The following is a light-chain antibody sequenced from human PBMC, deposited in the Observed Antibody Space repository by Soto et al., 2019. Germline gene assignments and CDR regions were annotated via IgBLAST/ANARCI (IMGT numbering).Light chain of an antibody. CDR3: SSYTSSSTPYV. Sequence: QSVLTQPASVSGSPGQSITISCTGTSSDVGGYNYVSWYQQHPGKAPKLMIYEVSNRPSGVSNRFSGSKSGNTASLTISGRQAEDEADYYCSSYTSSSTPYVFGTGTKLPVL. CDR1: SSDVGGYNY. J-gene: IGLJ1*01. CDR2: EVS. V-gene: IGLV2-14*01.